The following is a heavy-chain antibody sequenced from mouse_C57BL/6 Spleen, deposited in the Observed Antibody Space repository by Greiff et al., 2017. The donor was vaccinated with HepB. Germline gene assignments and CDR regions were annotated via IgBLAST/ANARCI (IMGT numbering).Heavy chain of an antibody. CDR3: ARVYYGRRYFDV. D-gene: IGHD1-1*01. V-gene: IGHV1-22*01. CDR2: INPNNGGT. Sequence: EVQLQQSGPELVKPGASVKMSCKASGYTFTDYNMHWVKQSHGKSLEWIGYINPNNGGTSYNQKFKGKATLTVNKSSSTAYMERRSLTSEDSAVYYCARVYYGRRYFDVWGTGTTVTVSS. CDR1: GYTFTDYN. J-gene: IGHJ1*03.